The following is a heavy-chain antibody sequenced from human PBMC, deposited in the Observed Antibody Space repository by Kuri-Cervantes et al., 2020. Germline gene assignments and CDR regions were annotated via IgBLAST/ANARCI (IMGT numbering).Heavy chain of an antibody. CDR3: ASQDYYGSGFDY. CDR1: GGSLSSSSYY. Sequence: GSLRLSCSVSGGSLSSSSYYWGWIRQPPGKGLEWIGTISYTGSTYYNASLNSRVTISVDTSKNQFSLKLSSVTAADTAVYYCASQDYYGSGFDYWGQGTLVTVSS. V-gene: IGHV4-39*01. D-gene: IGHD3-10*01. CDR2: ISYTGST. J-gene: IGHJ4*02.